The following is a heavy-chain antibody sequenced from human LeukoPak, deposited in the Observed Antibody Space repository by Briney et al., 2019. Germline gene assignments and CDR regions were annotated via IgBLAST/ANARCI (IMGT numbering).Heavy chain of an antibody. J-gene: IGHJ6*02. CDR3: ARGGREIYYYYYGMDV. Sequence: GSSLRLSCAASGFTFNSYAIHWVRQAPGEGLEWVAVISYDGSNKYLAGSVKGRFTISRDNSKNTLYLQMNSLRVEDTAVYYCARGGREIYYYYYGMDVWGQGTTVTVSS. CDR2: ISYDGSNK. CDR1: GFTFNSYA. D-gene: IGHD1-26*01. V-gene: IGHV3-30*04.